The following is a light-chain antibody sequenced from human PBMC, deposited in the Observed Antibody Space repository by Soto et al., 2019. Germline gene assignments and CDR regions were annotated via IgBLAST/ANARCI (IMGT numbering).Light chain of an antibody. Sequence: DIQMTQSPSSLSASVGDRVTITCRASQSISSYLNWYQQKPGKAPKLLIYAASSLQSGVPSRFSGSGSGTDFTLTISSLQPDDFATYYCQQSYSTLITFGQGKRLEIQ. CDR2: AAS. J-gene: IGKJ5*01. CDR3: QQSYSTLIT. CDR1: QSISSY. V-gene: IGKV1-39*01.